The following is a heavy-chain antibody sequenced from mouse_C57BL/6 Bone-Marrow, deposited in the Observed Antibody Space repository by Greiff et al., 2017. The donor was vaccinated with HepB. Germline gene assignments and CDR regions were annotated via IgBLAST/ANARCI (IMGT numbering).Heavy chain of an antibody. V-gene: IGHV1-69*01. D-gene: IGHD1-1*01. CDR3: ARSNFITTVVADY. J-gene: IGHJ2*01. Sequence: QVQLQQPGAELVMPGASVKLSCKASGYTFTSYWMHWVKQRPGQGLEWIGEIDPSDSYTNYNQKFKGKSTLTVEKSSSTAYIQLSSLTSEDSAVYYCARSNFITTVVADYWGQGTTLTVSS. CDR1: GYTFTSYW. CDR2: IDPSDSYT.